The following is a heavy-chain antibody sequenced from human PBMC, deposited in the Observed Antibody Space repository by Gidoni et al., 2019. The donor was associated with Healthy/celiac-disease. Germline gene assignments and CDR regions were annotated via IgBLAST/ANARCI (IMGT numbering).Heavy chain of an antibody. CDR1: SDYY. CDR3: ASCSGGSCYSVLYY. CDR2: ISSSGSTI. J-gene: IGHJ4*02. Sequence: SDYYMSWFRQAPGKGLEWVSYISSSGSTIYYADSVKGRFTISRDNAKNSLYLQMNSLRAEDTAVYYCASCSGGSCYSVLYYWGQGTLVTVSS. D-gene: IGHD2-15*01. V-gene: IGHV3-11*01.